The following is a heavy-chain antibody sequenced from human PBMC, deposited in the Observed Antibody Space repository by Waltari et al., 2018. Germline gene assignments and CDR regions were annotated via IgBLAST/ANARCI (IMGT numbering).Heavy chain of an antibody. CDR1: GGSISSSSYY. V-gene: IGHV4-39*07. CDR3: ARAPRGPQYYDFWSGPTRGGWFDP. Sequence: QLQLQESGPGLVKPSETLSLTCTVSGGSISSSSYYWGWIRQPPGKGLEWIGSIYYSGSTSYNPSLKSRVTISVDTSKNQFSLKLSSVTAADTAVYYCARAPRGPQYYDFWSGPTRGGWFDPWGQGTLVTVSS. D-gene: IGHD3-3*01. J-gene: IGHJ5*02. CDR2: IYYSGST.